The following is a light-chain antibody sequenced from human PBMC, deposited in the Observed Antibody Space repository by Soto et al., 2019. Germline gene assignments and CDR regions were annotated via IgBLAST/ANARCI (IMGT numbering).Light chain of an antibody. J-gene: IGLJ2*01. CDR3: PSYHSSLSVVV. Sequence: QSVLTQPPSVSGAPGQRVTISCTGSSSNIGAGYDVHWYQQLPGTAPKLLIYGNSNRPSGVPDRFSGSKSGTSASLAITGLQAEDEADYYCPSYHSSLSVVVFGGGTKVTVL. CDR2: GNS. V-gene: IGLV1-40*01. CDR1: SSNIGAGYD.